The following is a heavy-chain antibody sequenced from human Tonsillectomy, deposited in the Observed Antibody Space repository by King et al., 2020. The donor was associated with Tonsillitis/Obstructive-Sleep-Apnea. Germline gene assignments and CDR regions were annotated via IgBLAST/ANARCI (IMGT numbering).Heavy chain of an antibody. J-gene: IGHJ6*02. Sequence: VQLVESGGGLVQPGGSLRLSCAASGFTFSSYAMSWVRQAPGKGLEWVSAISGSGGSTYYADSVKGRFTISRDNSKNTLYLQMNSLRAEDTAVYYCAIAVNGGDAYYDFWRGYFRDYYYCYGMDVWGQGTTVTVSS. CDR1: GFTFSSYA. V-gene: IGHV3-23*04. CDR3: AIAVNGGDAYYDFWRGYFRDYYYCYGMDV. CDR2: ISGSGGST. D-gene: IGHD3-3*01.